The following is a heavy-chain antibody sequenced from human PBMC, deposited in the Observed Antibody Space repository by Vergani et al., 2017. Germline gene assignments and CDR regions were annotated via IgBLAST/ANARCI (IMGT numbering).Heavy chain of an antibody. Sequence: QVTLKESGPVLVKPTETLTLTCTVSGFSLSNARMGVSWIRQPPGKALEWLAHIFSNDEKSYSTSLKSRLTISKDTSKSQVVLTMTNMYPVDTATYYCARIAEYYYDSSGYYQHFDYWGQGTLVTVSS. CDR2: IFSNDEK. D-gene: IGHD3-22*01. CDR1: GFSLSNARMG. V-gene: IGHV2-26*01. J-gene: IGHJ4*02. CDR3: ARIAEYYYDSSGYYQHFDY.